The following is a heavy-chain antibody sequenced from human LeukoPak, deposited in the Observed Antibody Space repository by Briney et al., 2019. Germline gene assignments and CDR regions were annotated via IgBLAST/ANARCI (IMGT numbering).Heavy chain of an antibody. Sequence: ASVKVSCKASGYTFTSYYMHWVRQAPGQGLEWMGIINPSGGSTNYAQKFQGRVTITADESTSTAYMELSSLRSEDTAVYYCARAPPSYCSSTSCYYDAFDIWGQGTMVTVSS. D-gene: IGHD2-2*01. CDR2: INPSGGST. CDR1: GYTFTSYY. V-gene: IGHV1-46*01. J-gene: IGHJ3*02. CDR3: ARAPPSYCSSTSCYYDAFDI.